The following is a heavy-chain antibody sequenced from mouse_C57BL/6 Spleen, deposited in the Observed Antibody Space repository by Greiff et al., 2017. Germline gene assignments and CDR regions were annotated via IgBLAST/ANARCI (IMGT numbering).Heavy chain of an antibody. CDR1: GYTFTEYT. Sequence: QVQLQQSGAELVKPGASVKLSCKASGYTFTEYTIHWVKQRSGQGLEWIGWFYPGSGSIKYNEKFKDKATLTVDKSSSTAYMQLSSLTSEDSAVYYCAREGLYDGYLYAMDYWGQGTSVTVSS. J-gene: IGHJ4*01. CDR3: AREGLYDGYLYAMDY. V-gene: IGHV1-62-2*01. D-gene: IGHD2-3*01. CDR2: FYPGSGSI.